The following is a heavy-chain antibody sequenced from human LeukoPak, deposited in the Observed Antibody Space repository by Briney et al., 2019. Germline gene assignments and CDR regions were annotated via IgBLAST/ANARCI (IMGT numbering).Heavy chain of an antibody. J-gene: IGHJ4*02. CDR1: GGSISSGGYY. V-gene: IGHV4-31*03. CDR2: IYYSGTA. Sequence: TSETLSLTCTVSGGSISSGGYYWSWVRQHPEKGLEWIGYIYYSGTAYYNPSLKSRVTMSVDTSKNQFSLKLSSVTAADTAVYYCAREVTKFDYWGQGTLVTVSS. D-gene: IGHD4-17*01. CDR3: AREVTKFDY.